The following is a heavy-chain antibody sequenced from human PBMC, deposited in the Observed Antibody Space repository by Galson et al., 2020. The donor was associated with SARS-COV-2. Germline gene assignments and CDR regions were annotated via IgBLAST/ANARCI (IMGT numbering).Heavy chain of an antibody. CDR2: ISSYNGKS. Sequence: ASVKVSCKASGYRFARYGVIWVRQAPGQGLEWMGWISSYNGKSNLVQTLQGRLTMTSDTSTSTAYMELRNLRSDDTAVYYCARVGFRISGVLVGSGNSTYNYMDVWGKGTTVTVSS. CDR1: GYRFARYG. CDR3: ARVGFRISGVLVGSGNSTYNYMDV. V-gene: IGHV1-18*04. D-gene: IGHD3-3*01. J-gene: IGHJ6*03.